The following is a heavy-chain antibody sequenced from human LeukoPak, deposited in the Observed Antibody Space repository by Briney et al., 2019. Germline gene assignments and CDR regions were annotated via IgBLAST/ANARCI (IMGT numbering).Heavy chain of an antibody. J-gene: IGHJ6*03. D-gene: IGHD6-6*01. CDR2: IDASGNP. CDR3: ARGFEYSTSSRLGYYYFYMDV. V-gene: IGHV4-61*02. Sequence: SETLSLTCTVSGDSISSGTYYWSWIRQPAGKGLEWIGRIDASGNPNYNPSLRSRLTMSVDTSKNQFSLNLRFVTAADTAVFYCARGFEYSTSSRLGYYYFYMDVWGIGTTVTVSS. CDR1: GDSISSGTYY.